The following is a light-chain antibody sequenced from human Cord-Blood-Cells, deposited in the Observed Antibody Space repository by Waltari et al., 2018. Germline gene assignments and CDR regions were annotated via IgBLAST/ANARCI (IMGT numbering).Light chain of an antibody. V-gene: IGKV3-20*01. CDR3: QQYGSSALT. CDR1: QSVSSSY. CDR2: GAS. J-gene: IGKJ4*01. Sequence: EHVLPHSPATLSLSPGERDTLSCRASQSVSSSYLAWYQQKPGQAPRLLIYGASSRATGIPDRFSGSGSGTDFTLTISRLEPEDFAVYYCQQYGSSALTFGGGTKVEIK.